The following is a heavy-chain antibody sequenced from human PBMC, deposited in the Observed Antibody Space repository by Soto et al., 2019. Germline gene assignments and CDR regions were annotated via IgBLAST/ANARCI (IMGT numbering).Heavy chain of an antibody. J-gene: IGHJ2*01. CDR2: IFYTGST. Sequence: QVPLQESGPGLVKPSETLSLTCTVSGGSVTSDSYYWSWIRQPPGKRPEWIGYIFYTGSTNYNPSLQSRVTISFDTSKNQFSLKLTSMTAADTAIYYCAGGGPYRSSPRSWGRGTLVTVSS. CDR3: AGGGPYRSSPRS. V-gene: IGHV4-61*01. D-gene: IGHD6-6*01. CDR1: GGSVTSDSYY.